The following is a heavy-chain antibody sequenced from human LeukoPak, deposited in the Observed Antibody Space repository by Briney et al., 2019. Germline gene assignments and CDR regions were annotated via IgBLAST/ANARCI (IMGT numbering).Heavy chain of an antibody. CDR1: SGSISNYD. J-gene: IGHJ2*01. CDR2: IYTSGST. V-gene: IGHV4-4*07. Sequence: PSETLSLTCTVSSGSISNYDWSWIRQPAGKGLEWIGRIYTSGSTNYNPPLKSRVTMSVDTSKKQFSLKLSSVTAADTAVYYCARLTSSWYQDWYFDLWGRGTLVTVSS. D-gene: IGHD6-13*01. CDR3: ARLTSSWYQDWYFDL.